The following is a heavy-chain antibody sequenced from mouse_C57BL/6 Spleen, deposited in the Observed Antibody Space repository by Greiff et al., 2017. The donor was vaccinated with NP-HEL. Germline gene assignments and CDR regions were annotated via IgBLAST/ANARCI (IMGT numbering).Heavy chain of an antibody. CDR2: IDPSDSET. J-gene: IGHJ3*01. V-gene: IGHV1-52*01. D-gene: IGHD1-1*01. CDR3: ARGDYYGSSPSFAY. CDR1: GYTFTSYW. Sequence: QVQLQQPGAELVRPGSSVKLSCKASGYTFTSYWMHWVKQRPIQGLEWIGNIDPSDSETHYNQKFKDKATLTVDKSSSTAYMQLSSLTSEDSAVYYCARGDYYGSSPSFAYWGQGTLVTVSA.